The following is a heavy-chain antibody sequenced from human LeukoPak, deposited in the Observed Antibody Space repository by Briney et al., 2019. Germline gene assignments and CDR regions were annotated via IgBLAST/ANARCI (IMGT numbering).Heavy chain of an antibody. Sequence: SETLSLTCAVSGGSISSGGYSWSWIRQPPGKGLEWIGYIYHSGSTYYNPSLKSRVTISVDRSKNQFSLKLSSVTAADTAVYYCARAHYDILTGLSFDPWGQGTLVTVSS. V-gene: IGHV4-30-2*01. CDR1: GGSISSGGYS. CDR3: ARAHYDILTGLSFDP. D-gene: IGHD3-9*01. J-gene: IGHJ5*02. CDR2: IYHSGST.